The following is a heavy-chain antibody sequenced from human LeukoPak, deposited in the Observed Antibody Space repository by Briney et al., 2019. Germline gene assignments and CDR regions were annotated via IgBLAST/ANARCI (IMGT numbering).Heavy chain of an antibody. CDR1: GGTFSSYA. J-gene: IGHJ4*02. Sequence: GASVKVSCKASGGTFSSYAISWVRQAPGPGLEWMGRIIPILGIANYAQKFQGRVTITADKSTSTAYMELSSLRSEDTAVYYCAKEAQFYDSSGYDYWGQGTLVTVSS. CDR2: IIPILGIA. V-gene: IGHV1-69*04. CDR3: AKEAQFYDSSGYDY. D-gene: IGHD3-22*01.